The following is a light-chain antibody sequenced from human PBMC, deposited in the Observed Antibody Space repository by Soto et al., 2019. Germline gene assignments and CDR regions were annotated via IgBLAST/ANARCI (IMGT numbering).Light chain of an antibody. V-gene: IGKV3-11*01. Sequence: EIVLTQSPGTLSLSPGERATLSCRASQSVNNYIAWYQQKPGQSPRLLIYNASNRATGIPARFSGSGSGTDFTLTVSSLEPEDFAVYYCQHRSNWPTFGGGTKVEIK. CDR3: QHRSNWPT. J-gene: IGKJ4*01. CDR2: NAS. CDR1: QSVNNY.